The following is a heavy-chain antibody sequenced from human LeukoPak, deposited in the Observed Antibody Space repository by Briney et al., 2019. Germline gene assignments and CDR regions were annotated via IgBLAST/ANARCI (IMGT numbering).Heavy chain of an antibody. Sequence: GGSLRLSCAASGFTFTSYAMRWVRQAPGKGLEWVSAIGSGSGGTTIYADSVKGRFTIPRDNSKNTLYLQMTSLRGEDTAVYYCAKNYESGRGVPYAMDVWGQGTTVTVSS. CDR2: IGSGSGGTT. J-gene: IGHJ6*02. V-gene: IGHV3-23*01. D-gene: IGHD3-10*01. CDR3: AKNYESGRGVPYAMDV. CDR1: GFTFTSYA.